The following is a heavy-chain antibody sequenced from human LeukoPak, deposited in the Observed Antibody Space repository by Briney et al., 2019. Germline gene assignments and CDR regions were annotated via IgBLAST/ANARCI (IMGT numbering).Heavy chain of an antibody. CDR1: GFSFTGYF. CDR2: IDPNSGGT. Sequence: GASVKVSCKASGFSFTGYFMRWVRQAPGQGPEWMGRIDPNSGGTNYALKFQGRVTMTRDTPITTAYMDLSRLRSDDTAVYYCARGPHDTAYYFDQWGQGTLVTVSS. V-gene: IGHV1-2*06. CDR3: ARGPHDTAYYFDQ. J-gene: IGHJ4*02. D-gene: IGHD5-18*01.